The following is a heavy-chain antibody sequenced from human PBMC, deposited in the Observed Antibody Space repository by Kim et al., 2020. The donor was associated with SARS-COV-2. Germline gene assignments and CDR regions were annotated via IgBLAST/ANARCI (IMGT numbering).Heavy chain of an antibody. Sequence: SETLSLTCTVSGGSISSYYWSWIRQPPGKGLEWIGYIYYSGSTNYNPSLKSRVTISVDTSKNQFSLKLSSVTAADTAVYYCARSYYYDSSGYDAFDIWGQGTMVTVSS. CDR3: ARSYYYDSSGYDAFDI. CDR1: GGSISSYY. CDR2: IYYSGST. V-gene: IGHV4-59*13. J-gene: IGHJ3*02. D-gene: IGHD3-22*01.